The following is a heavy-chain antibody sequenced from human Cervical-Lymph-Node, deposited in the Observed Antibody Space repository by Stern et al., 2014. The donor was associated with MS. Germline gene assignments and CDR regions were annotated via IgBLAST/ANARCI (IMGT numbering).Heavy chain of an antibody. Sequence: MQLVESGGGLVQPGGSLGLSCAASGFTFSNYWMHWVRQAPGKGLVWVSHINSDGSRTSYADSVKGRFTISGDNAKNTLYLQMNSLRAEDTAVYYCARSWELAFDYWGQGTLVTVSS. CDR1: GFTFSNYW. CDR2: INSDGSRT. V-gene: IGHV3-74*02. D-gene: IGHD1-26*01. CDR3: ARSWELAFDY. J-gene: IGHJ4*02.